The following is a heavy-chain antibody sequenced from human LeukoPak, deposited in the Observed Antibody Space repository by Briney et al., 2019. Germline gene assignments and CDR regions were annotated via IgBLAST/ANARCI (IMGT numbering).Heavy chain of an antibody. CDR1: GYNFNIQW. Sequence: GESLKISCKGSGYNFNIQWIGWVRQMPGRGLEWMGTIYPADSDTGYSPSFQGQVTISADKSISTAYLQWSSLKASDTAMYFCARQLVMDKGAFDIWGQGTLVTVSS. D-gene: IGHD3-22*01. CDR2: IYPADSDT. J-gene: IGHJ3*02. V-gene: IGHV5-51*01. CDR3: ARQLVMDKGAFDI.